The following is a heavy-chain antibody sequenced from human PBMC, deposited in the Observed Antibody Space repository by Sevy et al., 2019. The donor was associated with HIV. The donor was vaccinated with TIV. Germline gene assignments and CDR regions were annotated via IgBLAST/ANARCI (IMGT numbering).Heavy chain of an antibody. D-gene: IGHD2-15*01. CDR1: GFSFSSYS. Sequence: GGSLRLSCAASGFSFSSYSMNWVRQAPGKGLERVSYISSRSNTIYYADSVKGRFTSSRDNAKNSLHLQMNSLRDEDTAVYYCASHYCRGGSCSSFYYGMDVWGQGTTVTVSS. CDR2: ISSRSNTI. V-gene: IGHV3-48*02. J-gene: IGHJ6*02. CDR3: ASHYCRGGSCSSFYYGMDV.